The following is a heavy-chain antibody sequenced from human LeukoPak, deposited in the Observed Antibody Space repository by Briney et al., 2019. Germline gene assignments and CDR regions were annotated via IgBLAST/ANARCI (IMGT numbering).Heavy chain of an antibody. D-gene: IGHD5-24*01. CDR2: INPANGYT. V-gene: IGHV1-3*03. CDR3: AIRDGHTDH. CDR1: GYSFTNYA. J-gene: IGHJ4*02. Sequence: RASVKVSCKPSGYSFTNYAMHWVRQAPGQTIEWLAWINPANGYTRYSQHFQDRVTVSSDTSADTAYMELSSLRSEDKAIYYCAIRDGHTDHWGQGTLVTVSS.